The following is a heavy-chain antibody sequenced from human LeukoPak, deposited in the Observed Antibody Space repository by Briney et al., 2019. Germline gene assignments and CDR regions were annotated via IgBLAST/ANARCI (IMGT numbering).Heavy chain of an antibody. CDR3: ARLWFGRHKPFSHDY. CDR1: GGSISSYY. CDR2: IFYSGST. D-gene: IGHD3-10*01. Sequence: SETLSLTCTVSGGSISSYYWTWIRQPPGKGLEWIGYIFYSGSTNYNPSLKSRVTISVDTSKNQFSLTLSSVTAADTAVYYCARLWFGRHKPFSHDYWGQGTLVTVSS. V-gene: IGHV4-59*01. J-gene: IGHJ4*02.